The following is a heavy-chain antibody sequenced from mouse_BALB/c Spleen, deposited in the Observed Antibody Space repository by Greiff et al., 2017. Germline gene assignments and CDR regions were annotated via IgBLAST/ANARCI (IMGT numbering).Heavy chain of an antibody. J-gene: IGHJ2*01. CDR1: GYTFTSYW. Sequence: VQLVESGAELVRPGASVKLSCKASGYTFTSYWINWVKQRPGQGLEWIGNIYPSDSYTNYNQKFKDKATLTVDKSSSTAYMQLSSPTSEDSAVYYCTRSGGNFYFDYWGQGTTLTVSS. CDR3: TRSGGNFYFDY. D-gene: IGHD2-1*01. V-gene: IGHV1-69*02. CDR2: IYPSDSYT.